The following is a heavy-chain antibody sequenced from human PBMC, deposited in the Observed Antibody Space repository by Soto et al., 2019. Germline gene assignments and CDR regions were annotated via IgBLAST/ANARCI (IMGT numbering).Heavy chain of an antibody. D-gene: IGHD3-22*01. Sequence: GGSLRLSCAASGFTFSSYSMNWVRQAPGKGLEWVSSISSSSSYIYYADSVKGRFTIPRDNAKNSLYLQMNSLRAEDTAVYYCARDRNYYDSSGWGGRDAFDIWGQGTMVTVSS. CDR3: ARDRNYYDSSGWGGRDAFDI. J-gene: IGHJ3*02. CDR1: GFTFSSYS. CDR2: ISSSSSYI. V-gene: IGHV3-21*01.